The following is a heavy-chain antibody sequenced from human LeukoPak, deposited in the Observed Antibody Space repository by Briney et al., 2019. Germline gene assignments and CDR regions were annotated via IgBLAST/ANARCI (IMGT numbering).Heavy chain of an antibody. D-gene: IGHD5-12*01. V-gene: IGHV4-30-4*08. Sequence: SETLSLTCAVSGGSISSGGYSWSWIRQPPGKGLEWIGYIYYSGSTYYNPSLKSRVTISVDTSKNQFSLKLSSVTAADTAVYYCARDGRYSGYDLSPADWGQGTLVTVSS. CDR2: IYYSGST. CDR1: GGSISSGGYS. CDR3: ARDGRYSGYDLSPAD. J-gene: IGHJ4*02.